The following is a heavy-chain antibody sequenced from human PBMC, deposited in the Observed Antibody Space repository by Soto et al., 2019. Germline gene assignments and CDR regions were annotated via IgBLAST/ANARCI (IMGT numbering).Heavy chain of an antibody. J-gene: IGHJ4*02. CDR2: IYWDDDK. V-gene: IGHV2-5*02. CDR1: GFSLTSGVG. D-gene: IGHD5-12*01. Sequence: QITLKESGPTLVRPPQTLTLTCTFSGFSLTSGVGVGWIRQPPGKALEWLALIYWDDDKRYSPSFKNRLTITKDTFKNQVVLTMTNVGPVDTATYFCAHIDPEIVTVGGHGGFDYWGQGTLVTVSS. CDR3: AHIDPEIVTVGGHGGFDY.